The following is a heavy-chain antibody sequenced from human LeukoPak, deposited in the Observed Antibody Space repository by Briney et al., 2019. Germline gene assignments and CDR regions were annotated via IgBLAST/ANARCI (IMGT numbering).Heavy chain of an antibody. J-gene: IGHJ5*02. Sequence: GGPLRLSCAASGFTFSSYWMSWVRQAPGKGLEWVANIKQDGSEKYYVDSVKGRFTISRDNAKNSLYLQMNSLRAEDTAVYYCARCYGYCTNGVCIGWFDPWGQGTLVTVSS. D-gene: IGHD2-8*01. V-gene: IGHV3-7*01. CDR2: IKQDGSEK. CDR1: GFTFSSYW. CDR3: ARCYGYCTNGVCIGWFDP.